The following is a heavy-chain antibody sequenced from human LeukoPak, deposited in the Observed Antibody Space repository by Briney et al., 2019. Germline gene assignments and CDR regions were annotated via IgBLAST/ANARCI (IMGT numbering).Heavy chain of an antibody. Sequence: SETLSLTCTVSGGSISSHYWSWIRQPPGKGLEWIGYIYYSGSTNYNPSLKSRVTISVDTSKNQFSLKLSSVTAADTAVYYCASGSGYYDYWGQGTLVTVSS. D-gene: IGHD3-22*01. CDR3: ASGSGYYDY. V-gene: IGHV4-59*11. CDR2: IYYSGST. CDR1: GGSISSHY. J-gene: IGHJ4*02.